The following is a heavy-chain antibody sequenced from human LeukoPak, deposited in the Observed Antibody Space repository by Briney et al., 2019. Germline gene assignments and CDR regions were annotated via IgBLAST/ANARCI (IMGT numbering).Heavy chain of an antibody. D-gene: IGHD5-18*01. V-gene: IGHV3-66*01. CDR1: GFTVSSNY. Sequence: PGGSLRLSCAASGFTVSSNYMSWVRQAPGKGLEWVSIIYSGGSTYRADSVKGRFTISRDNSKNTLYLQMNSLRAEDTAVYYCARSRGIQLWYPYYFDYWGQGTLVTASS. CDR2: IYSGGST. CDR3: ARSRGIQLWYPYYFDY. J-gene: IGHJ4*02.